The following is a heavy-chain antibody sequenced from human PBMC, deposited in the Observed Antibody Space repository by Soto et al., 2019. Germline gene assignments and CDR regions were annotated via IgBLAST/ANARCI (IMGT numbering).Heavy chain of an antibody. V-gene: IGHV3-13*01. CDR1: GFTFSSYD. CDR2: IGTAGDT. D-gene: IGHD4-17*01. CDR3: ARSYGDYVAPHWYLDL. J-gene: IGHJ2*01. Sequence: EVQLVESGGGLVQPGGSLRLSCAASGFTFSSYDMHWVRQATGKGLEWVSAIGTAGDTYYPGSVKGRFTISRENAKNSLHLQMNSLRAWDTAVYYCARSYGDYVAPHWYLDLWGRGTLVTVSS.